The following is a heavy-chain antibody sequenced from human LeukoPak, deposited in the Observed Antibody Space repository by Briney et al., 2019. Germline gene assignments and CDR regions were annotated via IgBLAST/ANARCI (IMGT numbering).Heavy chain of an antibody. V-gene: IGHV3-23*01. CDR1: GFTFSSYA. CDR3: ARGYCSSTSCQKHYYYYGMDV. CDR2: ISGSGGST. Sequence: GGSLRLSCAASGFTFSSYAMSWVRQAPGKGLEWVSAISGSGGSTYYADSVKGRFTISRDNAKNSLYLQMNSLRAEDTAVYYCARGYCSSTSCQKHYYYYGMDVWGQGTTVTVSS. D-gene: IGHD2-2*01. J-gene: IGHJ6*02.